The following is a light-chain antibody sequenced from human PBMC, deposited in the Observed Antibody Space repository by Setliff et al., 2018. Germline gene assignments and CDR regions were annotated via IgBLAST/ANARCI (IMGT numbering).Light chain of an antibody. CDR1: SSNIGSRA. CDR3: STWDDSLGAVV. Sequence: QSVLTQPPSASGTPGQRATISCSGSSSNIGSRAVNWYQQLPGTAPKLLIYQSVQRPSGVPDRFSGSKSGTSASLAVIGLQSEDEADYYCSTWDDSLGAVVFGGGTQRTVL. J-gene: IGLJ2*01. V-gene: IGLV1-44*01. CDR2: QSV.